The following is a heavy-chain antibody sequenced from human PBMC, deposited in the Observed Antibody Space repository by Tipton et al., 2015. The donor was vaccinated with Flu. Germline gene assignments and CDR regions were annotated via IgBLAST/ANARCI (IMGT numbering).Heavy chain of an antibody. CDR1: GGSVSSGYYY. V-gene: IGHV4-61*01. D-gene: IGHD2-2*02. Sequence: LRLSCSVSGGSVSSGYYYWSWIRQPPGRALEWIGYIYYSGATSYNPSLKSRVTISVDTSKTQLSLKLNSVTAADTAVYYCARDDAAIPAAIRDWGQGTLVTVSS. CDR2: IYYSGAT. CDR3: ARDDAAIPAAIRD. J-gene: IGHJ4*02.